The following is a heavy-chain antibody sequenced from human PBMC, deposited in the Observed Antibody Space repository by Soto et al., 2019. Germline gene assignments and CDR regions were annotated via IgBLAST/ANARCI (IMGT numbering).Heavy chain of an antibody. CDR1: GFTFSSYG. Sequence: QVQLVESGGGVVQPGRSLRLSCAASGFTFSSYGMHWVRQAPGKGLEWVAVIWCDGSNKYYADSVKGRFTISRDNSKNTLYLQMNSLRAEDTAVYYCARALVRGGVVVVAATFYYYYGMDVWGQGTTVTVSS. CDR2: IWCDGSNK. V-gene: IGHV3-33*01. CDR3: ARALVRGGVVVVAATFYYYYGMDV. D-gene: IGHD2-15*01. J-gene: IGHJ6*02.